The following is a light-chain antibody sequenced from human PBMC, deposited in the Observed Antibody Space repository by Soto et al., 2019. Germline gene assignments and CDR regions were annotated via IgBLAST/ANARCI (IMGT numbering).Light chain of an antibody. V-gene: IGLV2-14*01. CDR1: SNDVGTYNY. Sequence: QSVLTQPASVSGSPGQSITISCTGTSNDVGTYNYVSWYQQHPGKAPKLMICEVSNRPSGVSNRFSGSKSGNTASLTISGLQAEDEADYYCSSYTSSSTLVFGGGTKLTVL. CDR2: EVS. CDR3: SSYTSSSTLV. J-gene: IGLJ2*01.